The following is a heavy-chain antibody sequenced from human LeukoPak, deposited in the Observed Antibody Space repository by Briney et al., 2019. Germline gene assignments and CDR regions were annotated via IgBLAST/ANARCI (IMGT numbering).Heavy chain of an antibody. J-gene: IGHJ5*02. CDR1: GGSISSYY. V-gene: IGHV4-59*01. Sequence: PSETLSLTCTVPGGSISSYYWSWIRQPPGKGLEWIGYIYYSGSTNYNPSLKSRVTISLDTSKNQFSLKLSSVTAADTAVYYCARVRYTAMVISPDWFDPWGQGTLVTVSS. D-gene: IGHD5-18*01. CDR3: ARVRYTAMVISPDWFDP. CDR2: IYYSGST.